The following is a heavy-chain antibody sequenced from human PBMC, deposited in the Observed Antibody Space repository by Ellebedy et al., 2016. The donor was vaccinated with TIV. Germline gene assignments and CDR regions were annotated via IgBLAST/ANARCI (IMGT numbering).Heavy chain of an antibody. D-gene: IGHD1-20*01. CDR1: GGSFSGYY. CDR2: VNYSGST. V-gene: IGHV4-34*01. CDR3: ARGSRLTGTRCSDY. J-gene: IGHJ4*02. Sequence: SETLSLTXAVYGGSFSGYYWSWVRQPPGKGLEWIGEVNYSGSTNYNPSLKSRVTISADTSKNQFSLKLNSVTAADTAVYYCARGSRLTGTRCSDYWGQGILVTVSS.